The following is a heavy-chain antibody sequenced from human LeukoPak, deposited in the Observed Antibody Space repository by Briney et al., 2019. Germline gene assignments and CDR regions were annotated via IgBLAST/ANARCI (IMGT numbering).Heavy chain of an antibody. D-gene: IGHD1-26*01. CDR2: INPNSGAT. J-gene: IGHJ4*02. Sequence: GASVKVSCKASGYTFTDNYIHWVRQAPGQGLEWMGRINPNSGATNYAQNFLGRVTMARDTSISTAYMELNSLTSDDTAVYYCARVLFRGSSRFDYSGQGTLVIVSS. CDR1: GYTFTDNY. V-gene: IGHV1-2*06. CDR3: ARVLFRGSSRFDY.